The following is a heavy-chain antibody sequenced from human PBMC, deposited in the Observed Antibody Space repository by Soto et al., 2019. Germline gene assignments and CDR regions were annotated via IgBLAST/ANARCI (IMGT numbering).Heavy chain of an antibody. V-gene: IGHV1-46*01. CDR3: ARDVTALAFDY. Sequence: QVQLVQSGAEVKKPGASVKVSCKASGYTFTSYYMHWVRQAPGQGLEWMGIINPSGGSTSYAQKFQGRVTMTRDTSTSTVYMELSSRGSEDTAVYYCARDVTALAFDYWGPGTLVTVSS. J-gene: IGHJ4*02. D-gene: IGHD5-18*01. CDR2: INPSGGST. CDR1: GYTFTSYY.